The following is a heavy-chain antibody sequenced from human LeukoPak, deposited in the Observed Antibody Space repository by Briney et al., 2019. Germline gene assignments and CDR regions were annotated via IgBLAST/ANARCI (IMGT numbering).Heavy chain of an antibody. Sequence: SETLSLTCAVYGGSFSGYYWSWIRQPPEKGLEWIGYIYYSGSTNYNPSLKSRVTISVDTSKNQFSLKLSSVTAADTAVYYCARAPISGSYYGGFDYWGQGTLVTVSS. CDR1: GGSFSGYY. CDR3: ARAPISGSYYGGFDY. D-gene: IGHD1-26*01. J-gene: IGHJ4*02. V-gene: IGHV4-59*01. CDR2: IYYSGST.